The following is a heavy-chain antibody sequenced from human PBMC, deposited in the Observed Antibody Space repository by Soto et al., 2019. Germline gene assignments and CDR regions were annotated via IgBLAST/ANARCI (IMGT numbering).Heavy chain of an antibody. J-gene: IGHJ6*02. D-gene: IGHD2-15*01. CDR1: GFTFSSYA. Sequence: GGSLRLSCAASGFTFSSYAMSWVRQAPGKGLEWVSAISGSGGSTYYADSVKGRFTISRDNSKNTLYLQMNSLSAEDTAVYYCANQAVVAARYYYYGMDVWGQGTTVTVSS. CDR2: ISGSGGST. V-gene: IGHV3-23*01. CDR3: ANQAVVAARYYYYGMDV.